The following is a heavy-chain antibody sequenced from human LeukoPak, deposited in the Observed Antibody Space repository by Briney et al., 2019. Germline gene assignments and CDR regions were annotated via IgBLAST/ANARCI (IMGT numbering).Heavy chain of an antibody. CDR2: ISKNGRNT. CDR3: ARVDSGSACAS. D-gene: IGHD6-19*01. Sequence: GGSLRLSCAASGFTLSSYSMHWVRQAPGKGLEFVSAISKNGRNTYYGNSMKGRFTISRAISKNTLYLQMGSLRPEDMAVYYCARVDSGSACASWGQGILVTVSS. J-gene: IGHJ1*01. CDR1: GFTLSSYS. V-gene: IGHV3-64*01.